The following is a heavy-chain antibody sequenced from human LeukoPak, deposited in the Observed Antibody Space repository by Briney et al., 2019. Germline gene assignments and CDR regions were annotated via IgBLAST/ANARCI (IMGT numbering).Heavy chain of an antibody. CDR2: INRSGST. Sequence: SETLSLTCGVYGGSFSGYYWSWIRQPPGKGLEWIGEINRSGSTNYNPSLKSRVTISVDTSKNQFSLKLSSVTAADTAFYYCARAISANFFDYWGQGTLVTVSS. J-gene: IGHJ4*02. CDR3: ARAISANFFDY. CDR1: GGSFSGYY. V-gene: IGHV4-34*01. D-gene: IGHD3-9*01.